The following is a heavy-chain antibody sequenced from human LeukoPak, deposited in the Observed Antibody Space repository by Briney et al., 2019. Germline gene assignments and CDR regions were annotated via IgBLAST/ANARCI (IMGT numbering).Heavy chain of an antibody. J-gene: IGHJ3*02. V-gene: IGHV4-39*01. D-gene: IGHD1-26*01. CDR2: IYYGGST. Sequence: SETLSLTCTVSGGSISSSNYYWGWIRQPPGKGLEWIGSIYYGGSTYYNPSLKSRVTISVDTSKNQFSLKLSSVTAADTAVYYCARVGGGDAFDIWGQGTMVTVSS. CDR1: GGSISSSNYY. CDR3: ARVGGGDAFDI.